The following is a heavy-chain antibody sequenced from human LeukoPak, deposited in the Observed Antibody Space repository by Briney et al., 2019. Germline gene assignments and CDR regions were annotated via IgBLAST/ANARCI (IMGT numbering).Heavy chain of an antibody. CDR3: ARGLLRFGESLATGYFDY. V-gene: IGHV4-59*01. J-gene: IGHJ4*02. CDR2: VYYTGST. CDR1: GGSMSYYF. D-gene: IGHD3-10*01. Sequence: SETLSLTCTVSGGSMSYYFWSWIRQPPGKGLEWIGNVYYTGSTNYNPSLKSRVIISIDTPNNQFSLQLSAVTAADTAVYYCARGLLRFGESLATGYFDYWGQGDLVAVSS.